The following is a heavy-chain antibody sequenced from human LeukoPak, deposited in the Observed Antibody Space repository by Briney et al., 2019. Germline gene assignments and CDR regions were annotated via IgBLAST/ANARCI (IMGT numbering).Heavy chain of an antibody. Sequence: GASVKVSCKASGGTFSSYAISWVRQAPGQGLECMGWINPNSGGTNYAQKFQGRVTMTRDTSISTAYMELSRLRSDDTAVYYCARVTTKLKDAFDIWGRGTMVTVSS. CDR1: GGTFSSYA. CDR2: INPNSGGT. J-gene: IGHJ3*02. CDR3: ARVTTKLKDAFDI. V-gene: IGHV1-2*02. D-gene: IGHD4-17*01.